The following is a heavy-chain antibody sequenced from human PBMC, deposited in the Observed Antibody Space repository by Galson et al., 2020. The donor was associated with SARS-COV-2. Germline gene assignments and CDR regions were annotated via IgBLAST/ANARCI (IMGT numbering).Heavy chain of an antibody. V-gene: IGHV3-7*01. Sequence: GGSLRLSCAASGFTFSNYWMNWVRQAPGKGLEWVANIKQDGSEEYYVDSVKGRFTISRDIAKNSLYLQMDSLRAEDTAVYYCARCGYSYGLYHFDYWGQGTLVTVSS. CDR2: IKQDGSEE. J-gene: IGHJ4*02. CDR1: GFTFSNYW. D-gene: IGHD5-18*01. CDR3: ARCGYSYGLYHFDY.